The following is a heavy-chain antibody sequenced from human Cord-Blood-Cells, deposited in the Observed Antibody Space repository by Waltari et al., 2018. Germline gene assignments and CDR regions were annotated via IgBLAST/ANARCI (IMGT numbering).Heavy chain of an antibody. CDR1: GGSFSGYY. D-gene: IGHD4-17*01. Sequence: QVQLQQWGAGLLKPSETLSLTCAVYGGSFSGYYWSWIRQPPGKGLEWIEEIIHSGSTSYNPSLKSRVTISVDTSKNQFSRKLSAVTAADTAVYYCARVPASTVVTDYWGQGTLVTVSS. CDR3: ARVPASTVVTDY. V-gene: IGHV4-34*12. J-gene: IGHJ4*02. CDR2: IIHSGST.